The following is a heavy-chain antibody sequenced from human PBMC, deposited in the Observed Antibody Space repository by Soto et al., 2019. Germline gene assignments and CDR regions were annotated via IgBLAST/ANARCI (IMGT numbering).Heavy chain of an antibody. V-gene: IGHV3-23*01. CDR3: AKDASGSYRYWFDP. CDR2: IRGSATTT. CDR1: GFTFSNYA. Sequence: GGSLRLSCVASGFTFSNYAMSWVRQAPGKGLEWVSAIRGSATTTYYADSVKGRFTISRDNSKNTLYLQMNRLRVEDTAIYYCAKDASGSYRYWFDPWGQGTLVTVSS. J-gene: IGHJ5*02. D-gene: IGHD3-10*01.